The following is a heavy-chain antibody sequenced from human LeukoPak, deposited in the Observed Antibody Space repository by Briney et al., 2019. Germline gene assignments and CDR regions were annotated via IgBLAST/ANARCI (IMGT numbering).Heavy chain of an antibody. CDR2: IKGDTGNT. CDR3: ARDGPWSGKWDPHFNFDQ. J-gene: IGHJ4*02. Sequence: PSVTVSCKASAYTFTNFAVGWVRPAPGQGLEWIGWIKGDTGNTHYAEKFQGRVTMTTDTSTSTAYMELRSLTSDDTAVYYCARDGPWSGKWDPHFNFDQWGQEPLLTVSS. V-gene: IGHV1-18*04. D-gene: IGHD1-26*01. CDR1: AYTFTNFA.